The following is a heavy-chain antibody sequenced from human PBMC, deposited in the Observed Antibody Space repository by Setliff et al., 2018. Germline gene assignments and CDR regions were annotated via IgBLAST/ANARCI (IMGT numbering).Heavy chain of an antibody. V-gene: IGHV4-39*07. J-gene: IGHJ4*02. CDR1: GGSISSSNYY. CDR2: IYYGGSA. Sequence: SETLSLTCTVSGGSISSSNYYWGWIRQPPGKGLEWIGNIYYGGSAYYNPSLKSRVTISVDTSKNQFSPKLSSVTAADTAMYYCARILGYCSGGSCYVPYWGQGTLVTVSS. CDR3: ARILGYCSGGSCYVPY. D-gene: IGHD2-15*01.